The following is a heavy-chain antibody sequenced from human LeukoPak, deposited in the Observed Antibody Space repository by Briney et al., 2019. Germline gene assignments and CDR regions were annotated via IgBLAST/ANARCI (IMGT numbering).Heavy chain of an antibody. Sequence: PSETLSLTCAVYGGNFSGYYWSWIRQPPGKGLEWIGKINHSGSTNYNPSLKSRVTISVDTSKNQFSLKLSSVTAADTAVYYCARGRSIAAAQNWFDPWGQGTLVTVSS. CDR3: ARGRSIAAAQNWFDP. V-gene: IGHV4-34*01. CDR1: GGNFSGYY. D-gene: IGHD6-13*01. CDR2: INHSGST. J-gene: IGHJ5*02.